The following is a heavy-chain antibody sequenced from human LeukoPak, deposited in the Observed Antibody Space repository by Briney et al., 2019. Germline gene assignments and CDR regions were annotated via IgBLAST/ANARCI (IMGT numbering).Heavy chain of an antibody. CDR2: INPSGGST. CDR3: AKDLGDDSSGSSWFQH. CDR1: GYTFTGYY. J-gene: IGHJ1*01. V-gene: IGHV1-46*01. Sequence: ASVKVSCKASGYTFTGYYMHWVRQAPGQGLEWMGIINPSGGSTSYAQKFQGRVTMTRDTSTSTVYMELSSLRSEDTAVYYCAKDLGDDSSGSSWFQHWGQGTLVTVSS. D-gene: IGHD3-22*01.